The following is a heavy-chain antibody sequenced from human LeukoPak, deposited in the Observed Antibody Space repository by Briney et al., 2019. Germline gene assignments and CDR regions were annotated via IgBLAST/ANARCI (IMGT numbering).Heavy chain of an antibody. J-gene: IGHJ6*02. CDR1: GFTFSSYA. V-gene: IGHV3-30-3*01. D-gene: IGHD4-17*01. Sequence: PGGSLRLSCAASGFTFSSYAMHWVRQAPGKGLEWVAVISYHGGNKYYTESVKGRFTISRDNSNNTLYLQMNSLRPEDTAVYYCASGGVYGDFQGYYYYGMDVWGQGTTVTVSS. CDR3: ASGGVYGDFQGYYYYGMDV. CDR2: ISYHGGNK.